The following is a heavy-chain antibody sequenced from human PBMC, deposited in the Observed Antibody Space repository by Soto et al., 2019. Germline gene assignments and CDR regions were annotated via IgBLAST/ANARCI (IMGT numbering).Heavy chain of an antibody. V-gene: IGHV4-59*11. CDR3: ARDHPHSYGVYYFDY. CDR2: IYSSGST. J-gene: IGHJ4*02. D-gene: IGHD5-18*01. CDR1: GGKIRNHY. Sequence: PSETLSLTCTVSGGKIRNHYCSWIRQPTGKGLEWIGYIYSSGSTHYNPSLQSRVTISADTSKNQVSLKVNSVTAADTAMYYCARDHPHSYGVYYFDYWGQGTPVTVSS.